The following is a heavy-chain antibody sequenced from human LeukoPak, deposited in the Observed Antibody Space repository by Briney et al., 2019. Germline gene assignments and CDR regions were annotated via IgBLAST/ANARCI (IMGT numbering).Heavy chain of an antibody. V-gene: IGHV4-4*07. J-gene: IGHJ4*02. CDR2: IYSTGST. CDR3: ARQIASAGTAGFDF. Sequence: PSETLSLTCTVSGGSISSYYWSWIRQPAGKGLEWIGRIYSTGSTNYNPSLKSRVTMSVVTSKNQFSLRLRSVTAADTAVYYCARQIASAGTAGFDFWGRGALVTVSS. CDR1: GGSISSYY. D-gene: IGHD6-13*01.